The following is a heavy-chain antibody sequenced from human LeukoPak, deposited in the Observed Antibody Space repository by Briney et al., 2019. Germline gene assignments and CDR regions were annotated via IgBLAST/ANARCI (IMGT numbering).Heavy chain of an antibody. CDR3: ARGPGSGARRGSSPPVFFDY. CDR1: GFTFSSFS. J-gene: IGHJ4*02. V-gene: IGHV3-23*01. D-gene: IGHD6-6*01. Sequence: GGSLRLSCAASGFTFSSFSMSWVRQASGKGLEWVSTISDNGGSTDYADSVKGRFTISRDNSKNTLYLQMNSLRAEDTAVYYCARGPGSGARRGSSPPVFFDYWGQGTLVTVSS. CDR2: ISDNGGST.